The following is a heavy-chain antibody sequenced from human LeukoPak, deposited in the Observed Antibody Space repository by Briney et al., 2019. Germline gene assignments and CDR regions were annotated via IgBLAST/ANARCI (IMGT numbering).Heavy chain of an antibody. J-gene: IGHJ4*02. CDR2: FNPSDIST. CDR1: GYTFTKYS. V-gene: IGHV1-46*01. Sequence: GASVKVSCKTFGYTFTKYSIHWVRQAPGQRLEWMGEFNPSDISTKYAQKFQGRVTMTWDMSSSTVYMDLNSLRSDDTAVYYCARDIGSGWFYYWGQGTLVTVSS. D-gene: IGHD6-19*01. CDR3: ARDIGSGWFYY.